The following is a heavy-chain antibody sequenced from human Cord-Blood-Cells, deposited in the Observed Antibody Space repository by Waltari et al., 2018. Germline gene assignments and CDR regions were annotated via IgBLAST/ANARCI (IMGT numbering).Heavy chain of an antibody. V-gene: IGHV4-31*03. J-gene: IGHJ4*02. CDR3: ASGPPPGDYDFWSGYYFDY. D-gene: IGHD3-3*01. CDR2: IDYSGRT. CDR1: GGSISSGGYY. Sequence: QVQLQESGPGLVKPSQTLSLTCTVSGGSISSGGYYWRWTRQPPGQGLEWIGYIDYSGRTYYNPSLKSRVTISVDTSKNQFSLKLSSVTAADTAVYYCASGPPPGDYDFWSGYYFDYWGQGTLVTVSS.